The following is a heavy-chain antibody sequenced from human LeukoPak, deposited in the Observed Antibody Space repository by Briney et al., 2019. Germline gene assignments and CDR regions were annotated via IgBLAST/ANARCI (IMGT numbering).Heavy chain of an antibody. CDR3: AIHGGGTIRIEAFDV. D-gene: IGHD3-3*01. V-gene: IGHV3-7*03. J-gene: IGHJ3*01. CDR1: GFTFSSYW. CDR2: IKKDGSEK. Sequence: PGGSLRLSCAASGFTFSSYWMSWVRQAPGKGLEWVANIKKDGSEKFYVDSVKGRFTISRDNAKNSLYLQMNSLRAEDTALYYCAIHGGGTIRIEAFDVWGQGTMVTISS.